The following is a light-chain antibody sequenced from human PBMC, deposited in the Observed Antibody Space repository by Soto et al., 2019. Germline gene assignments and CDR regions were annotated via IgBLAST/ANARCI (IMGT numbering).Light chain of an antibody. CDR3: SSYTSSSTYV. CDR2: DVR. CDR1: SSDVGYYNY. J-gene: IGLJ1*01. V-gene: IGLV2-14*03. Sequence: QSVLTQPASVSGSPGQSITISCTGTSSDVGYYNYASWYQQHPGKAPKLMIYDVRNRPSGVSNRFSGSKSGNTASLTISGLQAEDEADYYCSSYTSSSTYVFGTGTKATVL.